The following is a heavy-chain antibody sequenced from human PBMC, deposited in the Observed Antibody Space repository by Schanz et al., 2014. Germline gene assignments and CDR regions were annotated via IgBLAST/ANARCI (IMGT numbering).Heavy chain of an antibody. CDR2: FIPILDVG. V-gene: IGHV1-69*02. Sequence: QVQLVQSGADVKKPGSSVKVSCKASRSTFSSYTISWVRQARGQGLEWVGRFIPILDVGNYAQQFQGRVTFTADKSTSTAYMELSSLRYEDTALYYCARGTMPGAFDIWGQGTMVTVSS. CDR3: ARGTMPGAFDI. D-gene: IGHD1-26*01. J-gene: IGHJ3*02. CDR1: RSTFSSYT.